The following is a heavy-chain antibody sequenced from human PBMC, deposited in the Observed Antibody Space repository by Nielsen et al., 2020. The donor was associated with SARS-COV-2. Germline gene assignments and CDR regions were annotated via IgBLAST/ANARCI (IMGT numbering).Heavy chain of an antibody. V-gene: IGHV3-30*03. CDR3: ARDLRLGEPHFDY. CDR1: GFTFSSYG. J-gene: IGHJ4*02. Sequence: GESLKISCAASGFTFSSYGMHWVRQAPGKGLEWVAVISYDGSNKYYADSVKGRFTISRDNSKNTLYLQMNSLRAEDTAVYYCARDLRLGEPHFDYWGQGTLVTVSS. D-gene: IGHD3-16*01. CDR2: ISYDGSNK.